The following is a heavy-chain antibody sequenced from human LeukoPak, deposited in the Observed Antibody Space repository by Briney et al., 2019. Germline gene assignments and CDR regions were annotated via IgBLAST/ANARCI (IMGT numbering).Heavy chain of an antibody. CDR2: ISSSSSYI. V-gene: IGHV3-21*01. J-gene: IGHJ4*02. Sequence: GGSLRLSCAASGFTFSNYTMNWVRQAPGQGLEWVSSISSSSSYIYYADSMQGRFTISRDNAKNSLYLQMNSLRAEDTAVYHCVSVPYYYHSCFWGQGTLVTVSS. CDR3: VSVPYYYHSCF. CDR1: GFTFSNYT. D-gene: IGHD3-22*01.